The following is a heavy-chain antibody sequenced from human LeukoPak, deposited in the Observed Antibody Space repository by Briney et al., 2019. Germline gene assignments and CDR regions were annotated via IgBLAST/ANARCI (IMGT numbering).Heavy chain of an antibody. CDR2: ISYDGSNK. CDR1: GFTFSSYA. V-gene: IGHV3-30*04. CDR3: VKDERRTGLNAGTLLDY. J-gene: IGHJ4*02. D-gene: IGHD1-14*01. Sequence: GGSLRLSCAASGFTFSSYAMHWVRQAPGKGLEWVAVISYDGSNKYYADSVKGRFTISRDNFKNTLYLQMNSLGPEDTALYYCVKDERRTGLNAGTLLDYWGQGTLVSVSS.